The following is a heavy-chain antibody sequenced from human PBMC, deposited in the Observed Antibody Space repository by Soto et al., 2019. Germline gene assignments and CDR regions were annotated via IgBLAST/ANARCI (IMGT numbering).Heavy chain of an antibody. CDR3: AADATAWQQMVPSDY. D-gene: IGHD2-8*01. J-gene: IGHJ4*02. Sequence: ASVKVSCKASGFTFTSSAFQWVRQARGQRLEWIGWIAVGSGYTNYAQRFQDRVTLTRDMSTATTYMELSRLTSEDTAIYYCAADATAWQQMVPSDYWGQGTLVTVS. CDR2: IAVGSGYT. CDR1: GFTFTSSA. V-gene: IGHV1-58*01.